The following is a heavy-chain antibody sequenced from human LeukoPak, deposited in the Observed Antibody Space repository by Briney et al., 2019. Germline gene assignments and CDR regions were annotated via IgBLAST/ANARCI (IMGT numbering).Heavy chain of an antibody. Sequence: GGSLRLSCAASGFTFSSYEMNWVRQAPGKGLEWVSYISSSGSTIYYADSVKGRFTISRNNAKNSLYLQMNSLRAEDTAVYYCAELGITMIGGVWGKGTTVTISS. J-gene: IGHJ6*04. CDR2: ISSSGSTI. D-gene: IGHD3-10*02. CDR3: AELGITMIGGV. V-gene: IGHV3-48*03. CDR1: GFTFSSYE.